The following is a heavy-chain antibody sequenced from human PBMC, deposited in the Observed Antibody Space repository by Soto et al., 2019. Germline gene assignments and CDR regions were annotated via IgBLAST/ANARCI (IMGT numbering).Heavy chain of an antibody. V-gene: IGHV3-23*01. CDR2: ISGSGGST. D-gene: IGHD2-15*01. Sequence: EVQLLESGGGLVQPGGSLRLSCAASGFTFSSYAMSWVRQAPGMGLEWVSAISGSGGSTYYADSVKGRFTISRDNSKNTLYLQMNSLRAEDTAVYYCAKDVRYCSGGSCYPEYFQHWGQGTLVTVSS. CDR3: AKDVRYCSGGSCYPEYFQH. CDR1: GFTFSSYA. J-gene: IGHJ1*01.